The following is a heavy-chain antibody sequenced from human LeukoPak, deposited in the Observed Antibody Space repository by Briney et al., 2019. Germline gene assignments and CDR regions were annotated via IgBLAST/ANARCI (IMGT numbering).Heavy chain of an antibody. CDR1: GFIFNNYA. J-gene: IGHJ4*02. Sequence: GGSLRLSCAGSGFIFNNYAMHWVRQPPGKGLEWVSGISWNSGSIDYADSVKGRFTISRDNAKNSLYLQMNSLRVEDTAVYYCARGRPHGNDYWGQGTLVTVSS. D-gene: IGHD4-23*01. V-gene: IGHV3-9*01. CDR3: ARGRPHGNDY. CDR2: ISWNSGSI.